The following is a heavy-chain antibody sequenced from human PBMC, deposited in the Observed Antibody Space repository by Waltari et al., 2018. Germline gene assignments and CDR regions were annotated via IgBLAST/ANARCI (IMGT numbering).Heavy chain of an antibody. CDR2: IYSGGST. CDR1: GFTVSSDY. V-gene: IGHV3-53*01. J-gene: IGHJ6*02. Sequence: EVQLVESGGGLIQPGGSLRLSCAASGFTVSSDYMSWVSQAPRKGLEWVSVIYSGGSTYSADSVKGRFTISRDNSKNTLYLQMNSLRADDTAVYYCARGFTGTAIYYYYGMDVWGQGTTVTVSS. CDR3: ARGFTGTAIYYYYGMDV. D-gene: IGHD1-7*01.